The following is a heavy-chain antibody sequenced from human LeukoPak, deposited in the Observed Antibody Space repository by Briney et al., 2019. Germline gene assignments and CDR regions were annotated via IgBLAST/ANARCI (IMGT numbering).Heavy chain of an antibody. CDR1: GGSISSSSYY. D-gene: IGHD6-19*01. V-gene: IGHV4-39*01. CDR2: IYYSGST. J-gene: IGHJ6*03. CDR3: ARLDWMNRYSSGWYYYYYMDV. Sequence: SETLSLTCTVSGGSISSSSYYWGWIRQPPGKGLEWIGSIYYSGSTYYNPSLKSRVTISVDTSKNQFSLKLSSVTAADTAVYYCARLDWMNRYSSGWYYYYYMDVWGKGTTVTISS.